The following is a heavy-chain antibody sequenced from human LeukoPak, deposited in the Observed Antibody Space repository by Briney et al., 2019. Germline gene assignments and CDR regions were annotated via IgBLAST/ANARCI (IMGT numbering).Heavy chain of an antibody. V-gene: IGHV3-72*01. J-gene: IGHJ6*02. CDR3: AREAPNYYYGMDV. Sequence: GGSQRLSCAASGFKFSDHYIDWVRQAPGKGLEWVGRSRNKASSYTTEYAASVEGRFTISRDVSESSLYLQMNSLRTEDTAVYYCAREAPNYYYGMDVWGQGTTVTVSS. D-gene: IGHD6-6*01. CDR1: GFKFSDHY. CDR2: SRNKASSYTT.